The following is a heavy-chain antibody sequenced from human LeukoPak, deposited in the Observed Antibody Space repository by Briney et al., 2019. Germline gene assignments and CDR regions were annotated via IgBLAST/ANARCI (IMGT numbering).Heavy chain of an antibody. V-gene: IGHV1-18*04. J-gene: IGHJ4*02. CDR1: GYTFTGYY. CDR2: ISAYNGNT. CDR3: ARETRADDTIYNY. D-gene: IGHD5-24*01. Sequence: GASVKVSCKASGYTFTGYYMHWVRQAPGQGLEWMGWISAYNGNTNYAQKLQGRVTMTTDTSTSTAYMELRSLRSDDTAVYYCARETRADDTIYNYWGQGTLVTVSS.